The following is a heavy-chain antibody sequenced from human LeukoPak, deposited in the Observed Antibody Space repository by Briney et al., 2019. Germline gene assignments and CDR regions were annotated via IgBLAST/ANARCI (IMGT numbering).Heavy chain of an antibody. Sequence: PGGSLRLSCAASGFTFSSYSMNWVRQAPGKGLEWVSSISSSSSYIYYADSVKGRFTIPRDNAKNSLYLQMNSLRAEDTAVYYCARDRRYCSGGSCSGNYYYMDVWGKGTTVTVSS. J-gene: IGHJ6*03. D-gene: IGHD2-15*01. CDR1: GFTFSSYS. CDR2: ISSSSSYI. CDR3: ARDRRYCSGGSCSGNYYYMDV. V-gene: IGHV3-21*01.